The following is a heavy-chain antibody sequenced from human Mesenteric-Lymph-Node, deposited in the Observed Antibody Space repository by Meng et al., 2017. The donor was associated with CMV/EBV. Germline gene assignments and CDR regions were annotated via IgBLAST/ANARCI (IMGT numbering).Heavy chain of an antibody. Sequence: SETLSLTCTVSGGSISSSSYYWGWIRQPPGKGLEWIGSIYYSGSTYYNPSLKSRVTISADMSKNQFSLKVTSVTAADTAVYYCARDRTGYYANYYYYYGMDVWGQGTTVTVSS. CDR3: ARDRTGYYANYYYYYGMDV. V-gene: IGHV4-39*07. J-gene: IGHJ6*02. D-gene: IGHD3/OR15-3a*01. CDR1: GGSISSSSYY. CDR2: IYYSGST.